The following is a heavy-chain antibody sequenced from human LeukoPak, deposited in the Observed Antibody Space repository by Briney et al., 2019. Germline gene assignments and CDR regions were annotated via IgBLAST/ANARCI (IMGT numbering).Heavy chain of an antibody. D-gene: IGHD1-14*01. V-gene: IGHV3-23*01. J-gene: IGHJ4*02. CDR1: GFAFSNFA. Sequence: QAGGSLRLSCAASGFAFSNFAMSWVRQAPGKGLEWVSTISGSGGSTFYADSVKGRFTISRGNSKNTLYLQMNSLRAEDTAVYYCAKYLGSRNFYDYWGQGTLVTVSS. CDR3: AKYLGSRNFYDY. CDR2: ISGSGGST.